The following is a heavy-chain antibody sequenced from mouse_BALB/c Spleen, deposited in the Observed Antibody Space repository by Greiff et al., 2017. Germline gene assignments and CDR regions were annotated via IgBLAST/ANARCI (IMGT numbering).Heavy chain of an antibody. J-gene: IGHJ3*01. CDR2: ISSGGGST. V-gene: IGHV5-12-1*01. CDR3: ARQGDYRSAWFAY. Sequence: DVVLVESGGGLVKPGGSLKLSCAASGFAFSSYDMSWVRQTPEKRLEWVAYISSGGGSTYYPDTVKGRFTISRDNAKNTLYLQMSSLKSEDTAMYYCARQGDYRSAWFAYWGQGTLVTVSA. D-gene: IGHD2-14*01. CDR1: GFAFSSYD.